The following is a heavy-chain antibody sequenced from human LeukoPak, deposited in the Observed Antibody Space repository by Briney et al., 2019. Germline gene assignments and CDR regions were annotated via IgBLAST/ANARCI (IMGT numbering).Heavy chain of an antibody. CDR1: GGSFSGYY. CDR2: INHSGST. V-gene: IGHV4-34*01. D-gene: IGHD3-22*01. J-gene: IGHJ5*02. Sequence: PSETLSLTCAVYGGSFSGYYWSWIRQPPGKGLEWIGEINHSGSTNYNPSLKSRVTISVDTSKNQFSLKLSSVTAADTAVYYCARGSPGRYYYDSSGSTLPSGNSENWFDPWGQGTLVTVSS. CDR3: ARGSPGRYYYDSSGSTLPSGNSENWFDP.